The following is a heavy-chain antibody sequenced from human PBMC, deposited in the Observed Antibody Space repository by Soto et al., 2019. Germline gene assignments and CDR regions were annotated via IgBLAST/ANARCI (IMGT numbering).Heavy chain of an antibody. V-gene: IGHV4-34*01. J-gene: IGHJ4*02. CDR2: INHSGST. CDR1: GGSFSGYY. CDR3: ARGRRWSPHFDY. D-gene: IGHD2-8*01. Sequence: SETLSLTCAVYGGSFSGYYWSWIRQPPGKGLEWIGEINHSGSTNYNPSLKSRVTISVDTSKNQFSLKLSSVTAADTAVYYCARGRRWSPHFDYWGQGTLVTVSS.